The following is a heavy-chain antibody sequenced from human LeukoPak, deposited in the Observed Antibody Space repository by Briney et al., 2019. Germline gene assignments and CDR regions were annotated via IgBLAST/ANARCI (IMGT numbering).Heavy chain of an antibody. Sequence: GGSLRLSCAASGFTFSDYSMNWVRQAPGKGLEWVSSISDDSNYIYYADSVEGRFTISRDNAKNSLYLQMNSPRAEDTAVYYCANHLACGSTSCPSFDYWGQGTLVTVSS. V-gene: IGHV3-21*01. J-gene: IGHJ4*02. D-gene: IGHD2-2*01. CDR1: GFTFSDYS. CDR3: ANHLACGSTSCPSFDY. CDR2: ISDDSNYI.